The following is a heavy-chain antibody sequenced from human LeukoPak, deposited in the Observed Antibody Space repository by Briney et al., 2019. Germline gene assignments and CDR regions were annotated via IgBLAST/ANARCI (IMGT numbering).Heavy chain of an antibody. CDR1: GYTFTSYG. V-gene: IGHV1-18*01. CDR3: AREATVNLYDAFDI. CDR2: ISAYNGNT. D-gene: IGHD4-17*01. J-gene: IGHJ3*02. Sequence: ASVKVSCKASGYTFTSYGISRVRQAPGQGLEWMGWISAYNGNTNYAQKLQGRVTMATDTSTSTAYMELRSLRSDDTAVYYCAREATVNLYDAFDIWGQGTMVTVSS.